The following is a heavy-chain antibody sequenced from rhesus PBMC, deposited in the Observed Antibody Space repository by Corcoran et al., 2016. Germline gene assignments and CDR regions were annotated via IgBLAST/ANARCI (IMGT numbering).Heavy chain of an antibody. V-gene: IGHV4-76*01. CDR1: GGSISGGYD. CDR3: ARVNIAAALNFDY. Sequence: QVQLQESGPGVVKPSETLSLTCAVSGGSISGGYDWSWIRQPPGKGLEWIGYIYGDTASTNYNPSLKNRVTILKDTSKNQFSLKLSSVTAADTAVYYCARVNIAAALNFDYWGQGVQVTVSS. J-gene: IGHJ4*01. D-gene: IGHD6-43*01. CDR2: IYGDTAST.